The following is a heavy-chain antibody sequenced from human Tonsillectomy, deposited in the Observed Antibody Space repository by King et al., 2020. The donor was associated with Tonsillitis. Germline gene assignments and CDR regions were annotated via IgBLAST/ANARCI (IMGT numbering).Heavy chain of an antibody. CDR3: AGGGIWGAGTCYNYYYAS. CDR1: GFIFSDHY. V-gene: IGHV3-72*01. Sequence: EVQLVESGGGLVQPGGSLRLSCAASGFIFSDHYMDWVRQAPGKGLEWVARIRNKANSHTTEYAASVKDRFTISRDDSYNSLLLQMNSLKIEDTAVYYCAGGGIWGAGTCYNYYYASGGQGTLVPVPS. CDR2: IRNKANSHTT. D-gene: IGHD5-24*01. J-gene: IGHJ4*02.